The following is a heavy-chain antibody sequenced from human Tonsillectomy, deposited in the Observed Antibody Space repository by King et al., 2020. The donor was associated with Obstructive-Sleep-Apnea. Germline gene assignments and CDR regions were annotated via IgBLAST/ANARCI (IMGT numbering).Heavy chain of an antibody. CDR1: GFSFDDYA. V-gene: IGHV3-9*01. D-gene: IGHD6-19*01. Sequence: VQLVESGGGLVQPGRSLRLSCAASGFSFDDYAMHWVRQAPGRGLEWVSGISWNSGSIGYAYSVKGRFTISRDNAKNSLYLQMNSLRPEDTALYCCATDLSSGWYSPLDYWGQGTLVTVSS. CDR3: ATDLSSGWYSPLDY. CDR2: ISWNSGSI. J-gene: IGHJ4*02.